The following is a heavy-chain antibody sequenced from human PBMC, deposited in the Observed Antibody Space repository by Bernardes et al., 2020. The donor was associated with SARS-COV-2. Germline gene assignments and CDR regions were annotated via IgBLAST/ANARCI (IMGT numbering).Heavy chain of an antibody. CDR3: ARKIYSSGWYDDAFDI. CDR1: GGSISSYY. CDR2: IYYSGST. V-gene: IGHV4-59*01. D-gene: IGHD6-19*01. J-gene: IGHJ3*02. Sequence: SETLSLTCTVSGGSISSYYWSWIRQPPGKGLEWIGYIYYSGSTNYNPSLKSRVTISVDTSKNQFSLKLSSVTAADTAVYYCARKIYSSGWYDDAFDIWGQGTMVTVSS.